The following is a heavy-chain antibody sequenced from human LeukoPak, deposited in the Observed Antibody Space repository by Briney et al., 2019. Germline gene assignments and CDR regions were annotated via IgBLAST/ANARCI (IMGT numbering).Heavy chain of an antibody. CDR2: IYPGDSDT. D-gene: IGHD4-17*01. V-gene: IGHV5-51*01. CDR1: GYRFTDYW. J-gene: IGHJ4*02. Sequence: GESLEISCKGSGYRFTDYWIGWVRQMPGKGLEWMGIIYPGDSDTKYSPSFQGQVTISADKSITTAYLQWSSLKASDTAMYYCARREGYGEFDYWGQGTLVTVSS. CDR3: ARREGYGEFDY.